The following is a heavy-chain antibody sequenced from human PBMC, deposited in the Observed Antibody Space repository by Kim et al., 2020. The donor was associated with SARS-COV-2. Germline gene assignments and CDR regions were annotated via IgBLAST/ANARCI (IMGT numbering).Heavy chain of an antibody. V-gene: IGHV3-23*01. CDR2: ISGSGGST. CDR1: GFTFSSYA. Sequence: GGSLRLSCAASGFTFSSYAMSWVRQSPGKGLEWVSAISGSGGSTYYADSVKGRFTISRDNSKNTLYLQMNSLRAEDTAVYYCAKDPIAVVVPAAVLFDYWGQGTVVTVSS. D-gene: IGHD2-2*01. CDR3: AKDPIAVVVPAAVLFDY. J-gene: IGHJ4*02.